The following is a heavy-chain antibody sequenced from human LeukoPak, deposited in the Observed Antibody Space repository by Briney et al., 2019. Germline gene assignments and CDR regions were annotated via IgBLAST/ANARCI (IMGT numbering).Heavy chain of an antibody. V-gene: IGHV3-7*04. CDR1: GFTFSHYW. CDR3: ARDLYASGSYDY. D-gene: IGHD3-10*01. CDR2: IKQDGSEK. J-gene: IGHJ4*02. Sequence: GGSLRLSCAASGFTFSHYWMSWVRQAPGKGLEWVANIKQDGSEKNYVDSVKGRFTISRDNAKNPLYLQMNILRAEDTAVYYCARDLYASGSYDYWGQGTLVTVSS.